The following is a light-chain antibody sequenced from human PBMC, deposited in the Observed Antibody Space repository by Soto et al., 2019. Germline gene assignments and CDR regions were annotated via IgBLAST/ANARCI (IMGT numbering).Light chain of an antibody. CDR2: GAS. J-gene: IGKJ1*01. V-gene: IGKV3-20*01. Sequence: EIVLTQSPDTLSLSPGERATLSCRASQSVSSSYLAWYQQKPGQAPRLLIFGASDRATGTPDRFSGSGSGTEFTLTISSLQSEDFAVYYCQQYGSSPRTFGQGTKVDSK. CDR3: QQYGSSPRT. CDR1: QSVSSSY.